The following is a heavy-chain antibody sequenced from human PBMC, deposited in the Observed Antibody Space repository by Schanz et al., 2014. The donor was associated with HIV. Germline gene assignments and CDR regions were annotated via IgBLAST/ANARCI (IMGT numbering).Heavy chain of an antibody. Sequence: VQLLEAGGGLVQPGGSLRLSCAAAGFSFSSYAMSWVRQAPGKGPEWVAVIWYDGSNTYYGDSVKGRFTISRDNSKNTVYLQLKSLRVEDTAVYYCARQGLRFSFWLDYWGQGTPVTVS. CDR1: GFSFSSYA. J-gene: IGHJ4*02. V-gene: IGHV3-33*08. D-gene: IGHD4-17*01. CDR3: ARQGLRFSFWLDY. CDR2: IWYDGSNT.